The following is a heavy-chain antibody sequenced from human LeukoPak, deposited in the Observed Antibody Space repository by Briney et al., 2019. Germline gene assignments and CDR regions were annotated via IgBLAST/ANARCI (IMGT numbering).Heavy chain of an antibody. V-gene: IGHV3-74*01. Sequence: GGSLRLSCAASGFTFGNYLMHWVRQAPGKGLMWVSRVHIDGSSTTYADSVKGRFTISRDNSKNTLYLQMNSLRAEDTAVYYCARRGDVGRSFDLWGQGTLVTVSS. CDR1: GFTFGNYL. D-gene: IGHD4-23*01. CDR3: ARRGDVGRSFDL. J-gene: IGHJ4*02. CDR2: VHIDGSST.